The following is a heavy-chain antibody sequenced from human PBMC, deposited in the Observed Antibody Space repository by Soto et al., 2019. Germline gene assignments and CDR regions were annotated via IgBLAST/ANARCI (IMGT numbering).Heavy chain of an antibody. D-gene: IGHD5-18*01. CDR1: GFTFSNAW. V-gene: IGHV3-15*01. Sequence: PGGSLRLSCAASGFTFSNAWMSWVRQAPGKGLEWVGRIKSKTDGGTTDYAAPVKGRFTISRDDSKNTLYLQVNSLKTEDTAVYYCTTDRIQLRLTAFDIWGQGTMVTVSS. CDR2: IKSKTDGGTT. CDR3: TTDRIQLRLTAFDI. J-gene: IGHJ3*02.